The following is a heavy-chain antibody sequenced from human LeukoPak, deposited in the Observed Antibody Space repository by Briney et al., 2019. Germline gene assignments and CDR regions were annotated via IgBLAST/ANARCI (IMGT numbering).Heavy chain of an antibody. CDR2: IWYDGSNK. CDR1: GFTFSSYG. J-gene: IGHJ6*03. V-gene: IGHV3-33*01. CDR3: AREFLAGKGYYYYYYMDV. D-gene: IGHD6-19*01. Sequence: PGGSLRLSCAASGFTFSSYGMHWVRQAPGKGLEWVAVIWYDGSNKYYADSVKGRFTISRDNSKNTLYLRMNSLRAEDTAVYYCAREFLAGKGYYYYYYMDVWGKGTTVTVSS.